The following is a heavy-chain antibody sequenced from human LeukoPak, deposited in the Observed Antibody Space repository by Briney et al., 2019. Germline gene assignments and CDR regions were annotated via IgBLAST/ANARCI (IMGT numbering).Heavy chain of an antibody. V-gene: IGHV3-48*01. CDR3: ARDFCSGGSCNRNSYFDS. CDR2: ISSSSSTI. Sequence: PGGSLRLSCAASGFTFSSYSMNWVRQAPGKGLGWVSYISSSSSTIYYADSVRGRFTISRDNAKNSLYLQMNGLRAEDTAVYYCARDFCSGGSCNRNSYFDSWGQGTLVTVSS. J-gene: IGHJ4*02. CDR1: GFTFSSYS. D-gene: IGHD2-15*01.